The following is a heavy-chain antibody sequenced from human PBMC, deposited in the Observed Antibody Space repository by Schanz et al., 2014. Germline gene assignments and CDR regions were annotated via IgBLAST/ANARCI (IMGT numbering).Heavy chain of an antibody. CDR3: ARSTYYDILTGYSYFDY. CDR2: VSHGGTYI. V-gene: IGHV3-21*02. Sequence: EVLLVESGGGLVTPGESLRLSCATSGFTFSSYSMNWVRQAPGKGLEWVSSVSHGGTYIYYADSVRGRFTISRDNAKNSLFLQMHSLRADDTAVYYCARSTYYDILTGYSYFDYWGQGTLVTVSS. J-gene: IGHJ4*02. D-gene: IGHD3-9*01. CDR1: GFTFSSYS.